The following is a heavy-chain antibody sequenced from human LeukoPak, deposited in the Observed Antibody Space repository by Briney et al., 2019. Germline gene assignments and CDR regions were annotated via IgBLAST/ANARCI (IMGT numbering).Heavy chain of an antibody. J-gene: IGHJ4*02. V-gene: IGHV4-4*02. CDR2: ILHTGPT. D-gene: IGHD5-18*01. Sequence: SETLSLTCAVSGVSITDNWWSWVRQPPGKGLEWIGEILHTGPTNFNPSLKSRVTISMDKSKNQVSLRLNSVTAADTAVYYCARKRGYKGVSVDYWGQGTLVTVSS. CDR1: GVSITDNW. CDR3: ARKRGYKGVSVDY.